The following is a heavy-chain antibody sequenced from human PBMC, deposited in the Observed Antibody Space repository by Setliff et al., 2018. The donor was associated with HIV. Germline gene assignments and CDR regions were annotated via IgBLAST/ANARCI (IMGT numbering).Heavy chain of an antibody. CDR2: IGYSGTPI. CDR1: GFGFSGYF. Sequence: TGGSLRLSCAASGFGFSGYFMSWIRQTPRKGLEWISYIGYSGTPIYYADSVKGRFTISRDNAENSLYLEMNNLRGEDTAVYYCAREGYSSGWYYFDYWGQGTLVTVSS. V-gene: IGHV3-11*04. J-gene: IGHJ4*02. CDR3: AREGYSSGWYYFDY. D-gene: IGHD6-19*01.